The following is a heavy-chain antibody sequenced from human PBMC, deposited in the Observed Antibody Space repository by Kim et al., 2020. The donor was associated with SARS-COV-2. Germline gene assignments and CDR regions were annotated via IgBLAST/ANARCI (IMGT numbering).Heavy chain of an antibody. CDR1: GFTFSSYA. J-gene: IGHJ4*02. CDR2: ISGSGGST. CDR3: AKGQGGKFDWLPYSYFDY. Sequence: GGSLRLSCAASGFTFSSYAMSWVRQAPGKGLEWVSAISGSGGSTYYADSVKGRFTISRDNSKNTLYLQMNSLRAEDTAVYYWAKGQGGKFDWLPYSYFDYWGQGTLVTVSS. V-gene: IGHV3-23*01. D-gene: IGHD3-9*01.